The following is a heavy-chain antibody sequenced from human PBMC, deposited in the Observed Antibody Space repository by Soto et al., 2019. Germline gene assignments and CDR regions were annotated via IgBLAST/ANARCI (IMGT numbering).Heavy chain of an antibody. CDR3: ASSFCGSGGCHNGAFDI. CDR1: GFTFATYN. V-gene: IGHV3-48*01. D-gene: IGHD2-15*01. J-gene: IGHJ3*02. Sequence: GGSLRLSCAASGFTFATYNMSWVRQAPGKGLEWVSYISSSATFIYYADSLRGRFTISRDDAKNSLYLQMNSLRAEDTALYFCASSFCGSGGCHNGAFDIWGQGTMVTVSS. CDR2: ISSSATFI.